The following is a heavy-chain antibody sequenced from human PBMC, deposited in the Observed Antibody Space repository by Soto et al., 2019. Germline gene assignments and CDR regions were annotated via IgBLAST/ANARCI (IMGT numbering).Heavy chain of an antibody. Sequence: GGSLRLSCAASGFTFSSYGMHWVRQAPGKGLEWVAVIWYDSTTIYYADSVKGRFTVSRDNAQNSLFLVINSLRAEDTAVYYCARDRDWAFDYWGQGTLVTVSS. CDR3: ARDRDWAFDY. CDR1: GFTFSSYG. CDR2: IWYDSTTI. J-gene: IGHJ4*02. D-gene: IGHD3-9*01. V-gene: IGHV3-33*01.